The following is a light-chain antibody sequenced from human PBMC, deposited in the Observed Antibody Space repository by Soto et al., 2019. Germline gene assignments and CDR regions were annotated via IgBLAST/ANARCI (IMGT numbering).Light chain of an antibody. CDR2: YDS. Sequence: SYELTQPPSVSVAPGKTARVTCGGNNIGSKSVHWYQQKPGQAPVLVIYYDSDRPSGIPERFSGSNSGNTATLTISRVEAXXXXDYYCQVWDSSSDHRVFGGGTK. J-gene: IGLJ2*01. CDR3: QVWDSSSDHRV. CDR1: NIGSKS. V-gene: IGLV3-21*04.